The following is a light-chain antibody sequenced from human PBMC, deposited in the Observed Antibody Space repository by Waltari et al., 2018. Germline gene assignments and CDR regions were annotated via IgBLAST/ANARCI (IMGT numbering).Light chain of an antibody. J-gene: IGLJ1*01. V-gene: IGLV1-44*01. Sequence: QSVLTQPPSASGTPGQRVTISCSGSSSNIGSNTVNWYQQLPGTAPNLLIYSNNQRPSGVPDRVAGTKSGTSASLAISGLQSEDEADYYCAAWDDSLNGRVFGTGTKVTVL. CDR3: AAWDDSLNGRV. CDR2: SNN. CDR1: SSNIGSNT.